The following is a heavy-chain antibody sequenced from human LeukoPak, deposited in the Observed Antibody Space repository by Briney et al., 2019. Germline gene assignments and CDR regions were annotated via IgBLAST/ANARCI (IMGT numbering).Heavy chain of an antibody. CDR1: GFTFSSYA. CDR3: ARDLYVWGSYRYCFDY. V-gene: IGHV3-30-3*01. D-gene: IGHD3-16*02. J-gene: IGHJ4*02. Sequence: GGSLRPSCAASGFTFSSYAMHWVRQAPGKGLEWVAVISYDGSNKYYADSVKGRFTISRDNSKNTLYLQMNSLRAEDTAVYYCARDLYVWGSYRYCFDYWGQGTLVTVSS. CDR2: ISYDGSNK.